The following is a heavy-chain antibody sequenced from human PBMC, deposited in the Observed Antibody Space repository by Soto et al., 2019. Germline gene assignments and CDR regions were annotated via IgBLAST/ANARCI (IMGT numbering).Heavy chain of an antibody. CDR2: ISYDGSNK. CDR3: ATGKRITIFGVDRYYYYGMDV. Sequence: QVQLVESGGGVVQPGRSLRLSCAASGFTFSSYAMHWVRQAPGKGLEWVAVISYDGSNKYYADSVKRRFTISRDNSKNALYLQMNSLRAEDTAVYYCATGKRITIFGVDRYYYYGMDVWGQGTTVTVSS. D-gene: IGHD3-3*01. V-gene: IGHV3-30-3*01. J-gene: IGHJ6*02. CDR1: GFTFSSYA.